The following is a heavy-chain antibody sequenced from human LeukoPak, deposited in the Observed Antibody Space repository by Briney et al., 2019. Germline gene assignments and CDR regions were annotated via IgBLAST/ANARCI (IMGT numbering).Heavy chain of an antibody. Sequence: ALVKVSCKASGGTFSSYAISWVRQAPGQGLEWMGGIIPIFGTANYAQKFQGRVTITADESTSTAYMELSSLRSEDTAVYYCARVRIGIAARPELCDYWGQGTLVTVSS. J-gene: IGHJ4*02. CDR3: ARVRIGIAARPELCDY. CDR1: GGTFSSYA. CDR2: IIPIFGTA. D-gene: IGHD6-6*01. V-gene: IGHV1-69*13.